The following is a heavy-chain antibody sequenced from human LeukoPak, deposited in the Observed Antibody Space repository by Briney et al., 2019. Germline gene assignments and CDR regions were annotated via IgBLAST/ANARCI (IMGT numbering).Heavy chain of an antibody. CDR3: ASATCGGDCYPPGGIDY. D-gene: IGHD2-21*02. Sequence: EASVKVSCKASGYTFTSYYMHWVRQAPGQGLEWMGIINPSGGSTSYAQKFQGRVTMTRDTSTSTVYMELSSLRSEDTAVYYCASATCGGDCYPPGGIDYWGQGTLVTVSS. CDR1: GYTFTSYY. J-gene: IGHJ4*02. CDR2: INPSGGST. V-gene: IGHV1-46*01.